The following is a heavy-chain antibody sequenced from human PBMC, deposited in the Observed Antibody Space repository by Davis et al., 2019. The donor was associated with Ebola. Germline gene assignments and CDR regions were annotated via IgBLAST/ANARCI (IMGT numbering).Heavy chain of an antibody. Sequence: GESLKTSCAASGFTVSSHYMRWVRQAPGKGLEWVSVIYDHSTAYADSVSGRFLISRDKSNNTLYIEMNSLRVDDPAVYYCATTQWLREFDNWGQGTLVTGSS. CDR2: IYDHST. CDR1: GFTVSSHY. J-gene: IGHJ4*02. V-gene: IGHV3-53*05. D-gene: IGHD6-19*01. CDR3: ATTQWLREFDN.